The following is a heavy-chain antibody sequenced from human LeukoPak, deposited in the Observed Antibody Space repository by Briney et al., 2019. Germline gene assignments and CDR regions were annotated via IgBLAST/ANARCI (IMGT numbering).Heavy chain of an antibody. V-gene: IGHV3-23*01. Sequence: GGSLRLSCAASRFTFSSYGMSWARQAPGKGLEWVSSISGSGGSTYYADSVKGRFTISRDNSKNTLYLQMNSLRDEDTAVYYCAKSSYYDASGYYREYYFDYWGQGTLVTVSS. D-gene: IGHD3-22*01. CDR3: AKSSYYDASGYYREYYFDY. CDR1: RFTFSSYG. J-gene: IGHJ4*02. CDR2: ISGSGGST.